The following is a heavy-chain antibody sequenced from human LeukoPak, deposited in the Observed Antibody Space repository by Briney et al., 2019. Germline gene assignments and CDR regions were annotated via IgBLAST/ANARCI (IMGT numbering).Heavy chain of an antibody. D-gene: IGHD6-13*01. CDR1: GDSVSSNSAA. J-gene: IGHJ6*02. CDR2: TYYRSKWYN. CDR3: ARDPRVQQLAHYYYYGMDV. V-gene: IGHV6-1*01. Sequence: SQTLSLTCAISGDSVSSNSAAWNWIRQSPSRGLEWLGRTYYRSKWYNDYAVSVKSRITINPDTSKNQFSLQLNPVTPEDTAVYYCARDPRVQQLAHYYYYGMDVWGQGTTVTVSS.